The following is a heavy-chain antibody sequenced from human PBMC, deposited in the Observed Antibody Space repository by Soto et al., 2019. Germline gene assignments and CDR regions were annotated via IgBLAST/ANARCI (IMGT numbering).Heavy chain of an antibody. D-gene: IGHD2-15*01. V-gene: IGHV1-69*01. Sequence: QVQLVQSGAEVKKPGSSVKVSCKAPGGTFSTYAISWVRQAPGQGLEWMGGVIPIFGTPKYAQKFQGRVTMTADESTSTGYMELRSLRSEDTAVYYCARSQGGSSSLDIYYYSYYGMDVWGQGTTVTVSS. J-gene: IGHJ6*02. CDR3: ARSQGGSSSLDIYYYSYYGMDV. CDR1: GGTFSTYA. CDR2: VIPIFGTP.